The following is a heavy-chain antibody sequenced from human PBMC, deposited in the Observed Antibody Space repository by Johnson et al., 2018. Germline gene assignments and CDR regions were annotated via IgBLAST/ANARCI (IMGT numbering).Heavy chain of an antibody. Sequence: QVQLVQSGGGVVQPGRSLRLSCAASGFTFSSYGMHWVRQAPGKGLEWVAVISYDGSNKYYADSGKGRFTISRDNSKNTLYLQMNSLRAEDTAVYYCEKDGVGYSYGQYYYMDVWGKGTTVTVSS. J-gene: IGHJ6*03. CDR3: EKDGVGYSYGQYYYMDV. CDR2: ISYDGSNK. V-gene: IGHV3-30*18. CDR1: GFTFSSYG. D-gene: IGHD5-18*01.